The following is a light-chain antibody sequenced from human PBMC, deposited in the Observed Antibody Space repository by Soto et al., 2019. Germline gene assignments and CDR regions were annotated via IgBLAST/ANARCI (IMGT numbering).Light chain of an antibody. CDR2: GGY. V-gene: IGKV1-9*01. CDR3: QYLNGVPTIT. J-gene: IGKJ5*01. CDR1: QDVSDF. Sequence: DIHLTQSPSILSASVGDRVTLTCRASQDVSDFLAWYQHAPGKAPNLLIYGGYTLQSGVPSRFSGGGSGTEFSLTITGLQPEDSATYYCQYLNGVPTITFGQGT.